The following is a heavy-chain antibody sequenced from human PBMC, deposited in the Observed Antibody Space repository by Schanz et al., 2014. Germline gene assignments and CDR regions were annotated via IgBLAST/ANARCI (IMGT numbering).Heavy chain of an antibody. CDR3: ARSNYYDNSDYYNSFDY. Sequence: QVQLVQSGAEVKKPGASVKVSCKLSGGTFSSYTISWMRQAPGQGLEWMGKIIPVLNIATYAQKFQGRVTNTADKSTSTAYMDLSSLRPEDTAVYYCARSNYYDNSDYYNSFDYWGQGTLVTVSS. J-gene: IGHJ4*02. D-gene: IGHD3-22*01. CDR1: GGTFSSYT. CDR2: IIPVLNIA. V-gene: IGHV1-69*02.